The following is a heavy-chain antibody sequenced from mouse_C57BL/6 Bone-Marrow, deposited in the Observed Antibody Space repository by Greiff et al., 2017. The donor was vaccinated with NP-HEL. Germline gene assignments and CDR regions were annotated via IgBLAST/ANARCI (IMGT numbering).Heavy chain of an antibody. CDR3: ARWGITAGGCWYVDV. CDR2: IYPGGGYT. J-gene: IGHJ1*03. Sequence: VQLQQSGAELVRPGTSVKMSCKASGYTFTNYWIGWAKQRPGHGLEWIGDIYPGGGYTNYNEKFKGKATLTADKSSSTSYMQFSSLTSEDSAIYYWARWGITAGGCWYVDVWGTGTTVTVSS. CDR1: GYTFTNYW. V-gene: IGHV1-63*01. D-gene: IGHD2-4*01.